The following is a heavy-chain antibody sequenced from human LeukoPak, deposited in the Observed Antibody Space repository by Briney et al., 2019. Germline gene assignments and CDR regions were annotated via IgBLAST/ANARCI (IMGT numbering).Heavy chain of an antibody. D-gene: IGHD3-22*01. CDR3: AKGSPTITMIVVVPYDAFDI. CDR1: GFTFSSYA. V-gene: IGHV3-23*01. CDR2: ISGSGGST. J-gene: IGHJ3*02. Sequence: GGSLRLSCAASGFTFSSYAMSWVRQAPGKGLEWVSAISGSGGSTYYADSVKGRFTISRDNSKNTLYLQMNSLRAEDTAVYYCAKGSPTITMIVVVPYDAFDIWGQGTMVTVSS.